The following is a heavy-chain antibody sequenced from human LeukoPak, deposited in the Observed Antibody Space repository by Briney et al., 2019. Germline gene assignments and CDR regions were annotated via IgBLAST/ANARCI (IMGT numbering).Heavy chain of an antibody. D-gene: IGHD3-16*01. CDR2: IYPGDSDT. Sequence: GESLKISCKGSGYSFTSYWIGWVRQMPGKGLEWMGIIYPGDSDTRYSPSFQGQVTISADKSISTAYLQWSSLKASDTAMYYCASDRAPFELGHHPDPFHLWGQGPMVPVPS. CDR1: GYSFTSYW. J-gene: IGHJ3*01. V-gene: IGHV5-51*01. CDR3: ASDRAPFELGHHPDPFHL.